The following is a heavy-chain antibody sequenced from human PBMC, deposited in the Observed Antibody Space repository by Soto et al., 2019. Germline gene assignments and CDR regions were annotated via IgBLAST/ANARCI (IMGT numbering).Heavy chain of an antibody. V-gene: IGHV1-69*13. CDR1: GGTFSSYA. Sequence: SVKVSCKASGGTFSSYAISWVRQAPGQGLEWMGGIVPIFGTANYAQKFQGRVTITADESTSTAYMELSSLRSEDTAVYYCARVSLDSSGYFSDYWGQGTLVTVSS. CDR3: ARVSLDSSGYFSDY. D-gene: IGHD3-22*01. CDR2: IVPIFGTA. J-gene: IGHJ4*02.